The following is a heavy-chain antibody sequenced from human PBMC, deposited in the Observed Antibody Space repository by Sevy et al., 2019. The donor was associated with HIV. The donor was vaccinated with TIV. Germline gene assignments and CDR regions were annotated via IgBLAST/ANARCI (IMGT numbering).Heavy chain of an antibody. J-gene: IGHJ5*02. Sequence: GGSLRLSCAASGFTFSSYAMHWVRQAPGKGLEWVGFIRSKAYGGTTEYAASVKGRFTISRDDSKSIAYLQMNSLKTEDTAVYYCTREDYYDSSGYYYYYNWFDPWGQGTLVTVSS. D-gene: IGHD3-22*01. CDR1: GFTFSSYA. V-gene: IGHV3-49*04. CDR2: IRSKAYGGTT. CDR3: TREDYYDSSGYYYYYNWFDP.